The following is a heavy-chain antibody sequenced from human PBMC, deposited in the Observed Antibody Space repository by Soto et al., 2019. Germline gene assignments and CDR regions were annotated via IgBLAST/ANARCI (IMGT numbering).Heavy chain of an antibody. CDR2: INPNSGGT. J-gene: IGHJ6*02. D-gene: IGHD3-3*01. CDR3: ARDLGDFWSGYYTPLDYYYYYGMDV. V-gene: IGHV1-2*02. CDR1: GYTFTGYY. Sequence: GASVKVSCKASGYTFTGYYMHWVRQAPGQGLEWMGWINPNSGGTNYAQKFQGRVTMTRDTSISTAYMELSRLGSDDTAVYYCARDLGDFWSGYYTPLDYYYYYGMDVWGQGTTVTVS.